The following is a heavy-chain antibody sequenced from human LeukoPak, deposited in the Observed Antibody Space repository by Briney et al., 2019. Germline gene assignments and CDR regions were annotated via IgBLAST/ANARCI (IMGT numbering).Heavy chain of an antibody. D-gene: IGHD2-15*01. J-gene: IGHJ4*02. CDR2: LNGDGSST. Sequence: GGSLSFSCAASGFTFSCYCMHWLRQAQGQGLMWVSSLNGDGSSTSYAASVKGRFTISRDNAKNTLYLQMNSLRAEDTAAYYCARDGPGKYCSRGSCYLLGWGQGTLVTVSS. CDR1: GFTFSCYC. V-gene: IGHV3-74*01. CDR3: ARDGPGKYCSRGSCYLLG.